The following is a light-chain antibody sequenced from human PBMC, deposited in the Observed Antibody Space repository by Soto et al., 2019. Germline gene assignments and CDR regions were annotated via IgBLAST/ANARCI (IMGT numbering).Light chain of an antibody. CDR2: DAS. V-gene: IGKV3-11*01. J-gene: IGKJ2*01. CDR3: QQLNSYPYT. CDR1: QSVSSY. Sequence: EIVLTQSPATLSLSPGERATLSCRASQSVSSYLAWYQQKPGQAPRLLIYDASTLQSGVPSRFSGSGSGTDFTLTISSLQPEDFATYYCQQLNSYPYTFGQGTKLEIK.